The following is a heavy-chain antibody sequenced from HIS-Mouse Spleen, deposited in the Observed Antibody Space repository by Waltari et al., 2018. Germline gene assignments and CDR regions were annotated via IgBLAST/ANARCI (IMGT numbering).Heavy chain of an antibody. D-gene: IGHD6-6*01. CDR1: GYTFTSYY. Sequence: QVQLVQSGAEVKKPGASVKVSCKASGYTFTSYYMHWVRQAPGQGLEWMGWINPNSGGTNYAQKFQGRVTMTRDTSISTAYMELSRLRSDDTAVYYCARDKYSSSPGIGAFDIWGQGTMVTVSS. V-gene: IGHV1-2*02. CDR2: INPNSGGT. J-gene: IGHJ3*02. CDR3: ARDKYSSSPGIGAFDI.